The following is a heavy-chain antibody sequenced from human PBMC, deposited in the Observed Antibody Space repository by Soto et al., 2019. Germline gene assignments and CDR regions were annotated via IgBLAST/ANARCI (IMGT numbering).Heavy chain of an antibody. D-gene: IGHD3-3*01. Sequence: GGSLRLSCAASGFTFSSYSMNWVRQAPGKGLEWVSSISSSSSYIYYADSVKGRFTISRDNAKNSLYLQMNSLGAEDTAVYYCASQTYYDFWSGTPFGYGMDVWGQGTTVTVSS. J-gene: IGHJ6*02. CDR1: GFTFSSYS. CDR2: ISSSSSYI. CDR3: ASQTYYDFWSGTPFGYGMDV. V-gene: IGHV3-21*01.